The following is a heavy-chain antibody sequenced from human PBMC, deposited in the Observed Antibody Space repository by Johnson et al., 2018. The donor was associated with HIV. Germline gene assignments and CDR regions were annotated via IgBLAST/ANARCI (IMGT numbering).Heavy chain of an antibody. CDR1: GFSFSNYA. CDR3: TRQKPGIVTGGMLKGRHAFDI. Sequence: QVQLVESGGGVVQPGRSLRLSCAASGFSFSNYAMHWVRQAPGKGLVWVAVISNDGNSKYYTESLKGRITISRDNSMNTLYLQMNSLKTEDTAVYYCTRQKPGIVTGGMLKGRHAFDIWGRGTMVTVSS. CDR2: ISNDGNSK. J-gene: IGHJ3*02. V-gene: IGHV3-30-3*01. D-gene: IGHD1-26*01.